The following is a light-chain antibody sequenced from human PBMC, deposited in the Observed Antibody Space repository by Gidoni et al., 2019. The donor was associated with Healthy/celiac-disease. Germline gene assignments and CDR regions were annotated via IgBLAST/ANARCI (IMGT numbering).Light chain of an antibody. V-gene: IGKV1-5*01. CDR2: GAS. CDR3: QHYNSYSTWA. Sequence: DIQMTQSPSTLSASVGDRVTITCRASQSISSWLAWYQQKPGKAPKLLIYGASSLESGVPSRFSGSGSGTEFTLTISSLQPDDFATYYCQHYNSYSTWAFGQGTKVEV. J-gene: IGKJ1*01. CDR1: QSISSW.